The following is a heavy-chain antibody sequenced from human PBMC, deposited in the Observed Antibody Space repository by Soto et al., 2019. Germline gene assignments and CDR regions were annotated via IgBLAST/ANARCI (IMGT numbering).Heavy chain of an antibody. Sequence: SVKVSCKASGGTFSSYAISWVRQAPGQGLEWMGGIIPILGTANYAQKFQGRVTITADKSTSTAYMELSSLRSEDTAVYYCARAHYDFWSGYRYLYGMDVWGQGTTVTVSS. CDR1: GGTFSSYA. CDR2: IIPILGTA. J-gene: IGHJ6*02. V-gene: IGHV1-69*10. D-gene: IGHD3-3*01. CDR3: ARAHYDFWSGYRYLYGMDV.